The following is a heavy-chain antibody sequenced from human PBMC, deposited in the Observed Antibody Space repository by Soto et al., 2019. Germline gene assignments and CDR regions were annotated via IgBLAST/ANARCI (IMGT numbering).Heavy chain of an antibody. J-gene: IGHJ4*02. CDR2: IFSNDEK. CDR3: ARTYSSSWSYFDY. CDR1: GGPIISGDYY. V-gene: IGHV2-26*01. D-gene: IGHD6-13*01. Sequence: ETLSLTCTVSGGPIISGDYYWSWIRQPPGKALEWLAHIFSNDEKSYSTSLKSRLTISKDTSKSQVVLTMTNMDPVDTATYYCARTYSSSWSYFDYWGQGALVTVSS.